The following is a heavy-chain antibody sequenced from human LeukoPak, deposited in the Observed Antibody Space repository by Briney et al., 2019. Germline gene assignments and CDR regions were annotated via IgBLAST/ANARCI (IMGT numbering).Heavy chain of an antibody. J-gene: IGHJ4*02. CDR2: INHSGST. Sequence: PSETLSLTCAVYGGSFSGYYWSWIRQPPGKGLEWIGEINHSGSTNYNPSLKSRVTISVDTSKNQFSLKLSSVTAADTAVYYCARFRFSSGWSRYFDYWGQGTLVTVSS. CDR3: ARFRFSSGWSRYFDY. D-gene: IGHD6-19*01. V-gene: IGHV4-34*01. CDR1: GGSFSGYY.